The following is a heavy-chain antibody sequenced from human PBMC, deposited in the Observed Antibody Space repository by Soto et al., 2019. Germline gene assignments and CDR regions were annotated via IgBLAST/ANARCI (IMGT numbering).Heavy chain of an antibody. CDR1: GGSISSSSYY. CDR3: ARQGVEYSISHGGGLDY. J-gene: IGHJ4*02. D-gene: IGHD6-6*01. V-gene: IGHV4-39*01. CDR2: VYYSGNT. Sequence: QMQLQESGPGLVKPSETLSLTCTVSGGSISSSSYYWGWIRQPPGKGLVWIGSVYYSGNTYYNPSLNSRVTISVDKSKNQFCLKLSSVTAADKAVYYCARQGVEYSISHGGGLDYWGQGTLVAVSS.